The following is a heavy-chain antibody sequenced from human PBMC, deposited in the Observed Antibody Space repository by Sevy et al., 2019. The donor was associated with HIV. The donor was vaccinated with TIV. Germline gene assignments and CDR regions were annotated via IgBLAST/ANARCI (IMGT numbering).Heavy chain of an antibody. D-gene: IGHD7-27*01. CDR1: GFTFRNFA. J-gene: IGHJ4*02. CDR3: AKYAGDVPHFDY. V-gene: IGHV3-23*01. CDR2: ISDTGTST. Sequence: GGSLRLSCAASGFTFRNFAMSWVRQAPGKGLQWVSSISDTGTSTYYADSVEGRFTISRDNSKKTLYLQMNSLRAEDTARYDWAKYAGDVPHFDYWGQGTLVTVSS.